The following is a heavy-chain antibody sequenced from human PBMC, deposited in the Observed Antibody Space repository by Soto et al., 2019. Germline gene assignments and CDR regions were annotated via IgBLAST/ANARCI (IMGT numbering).Heavy chain of an antibody. CDR3: ARNFENDWLLSDYYYYRMDV. D-gene: IGHD3-9*01. V-gene: IGHV5-10-1*01. Sequence: PGESLKISCKGSGYSFTSYWISWVRQMPGKGLEWMGRIDPSDSYTNYSPSFQGHVTISADKSISTAYLQWSSLKASDTAMYYCARNFENDWLLSDYYYYRMDVWGQGTTVTVSS. CDR1: GYSFTSYW. J-gene: IGHJ6*02. CDR2: IDPSDSYT.